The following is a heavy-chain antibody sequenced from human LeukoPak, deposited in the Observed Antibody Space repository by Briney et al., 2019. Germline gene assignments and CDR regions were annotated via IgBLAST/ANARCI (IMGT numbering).Heavy chain of an antibody. Sequence: PSETLSLTCAVYGGSFSGYYWSWIRQPPGKGLEWIGEINHSGSTNYNPSLKSRVTISVDTSKNHFSLKLNSVTTADTAVYYCARRYYYDSSGGSDAFDIWGQGTMVTVSS. V-gene: IGHV4-34*01. J-gene: IGHJ3*02. CDR1: GGSFSGYY. CDR3: ARRYYYDSSGGSDAFDI. CDR2: INHSGST. D-gene: IGHD3-22*01.